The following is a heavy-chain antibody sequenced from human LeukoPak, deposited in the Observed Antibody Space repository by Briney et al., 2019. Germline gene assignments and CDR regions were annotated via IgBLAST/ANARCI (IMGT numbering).Heavy chain of an antibody. V-gene: IGHV3-21*01. J-gene: IGHJ6*02. Sequence: GGSLRLSCAASGFTFSNYNMNWVRQAPGKGLEWVSSISSSSSYIYYGDSVKGRFTISRDNAKNSLFLQTNSLRAEDTAVYFCARHGPRWSLDVWGQGTTVTVSS. D-gene: IGHD3-3*01. CDR3: ARHGPRWSLDV. CDR1: GFTFSNYN. CDR2: ISSSSSYI.